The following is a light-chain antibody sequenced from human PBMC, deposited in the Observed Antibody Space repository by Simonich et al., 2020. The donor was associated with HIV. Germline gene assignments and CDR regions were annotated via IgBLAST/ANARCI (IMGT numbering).Light chain of an antibody. V-gene: IGLV4-69*01. CDR1: SGHSSYA. CDR3: QTWGTGIGV. Sequence: QLVLTQSPSASASLGASVKPTCTLSSGHSSYAIAWHQQQPEKGPRYLMKLNSDGSHSKGDGIPDRFSGSSSGAARYLTISSLQSEDEADYYCQTWGTGIGVFGGGTKLTVL. CDR2: LNSDGSH. J-gene: IGLJ3*02.